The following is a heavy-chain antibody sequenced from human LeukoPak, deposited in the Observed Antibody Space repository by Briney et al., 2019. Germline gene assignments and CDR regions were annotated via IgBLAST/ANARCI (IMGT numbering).Heavy chain of an antibody. Sequence: GGSLKLSCAASRFTFSSYAMSWVRQAPGKGLEWVSAISGSGGSTYYADSVKGRFTISRDNSKNTLYLQMNSLRAEDTAVYYCARGLPNYYGMDVWGQGTTVTVSS. J-gene: IGHJ6*02. CDR2: ISGSGGST. CDR1: RFTFSSYA. V-gene: IGHV3-23*01. CDR3: ARGLPNYYGMDV.